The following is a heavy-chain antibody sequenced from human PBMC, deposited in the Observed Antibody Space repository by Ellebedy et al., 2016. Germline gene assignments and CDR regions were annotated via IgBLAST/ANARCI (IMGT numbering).Heavy chain of an antibody. D-gene: IGHD3-3*01. V-gene: IGHV3-23*01. CDR3: YYGHYSGY. Sequence: GRSLRLSXVASGFSFRTFFMSWVRQAPGGGLEWFSTISGDGDTTFSADSVRGRFTISRDNSRNTVYLHMDSLRAADTAVYYCYYGHYSGYWGQGTLVTVSS. CDR1: GFSFRTFF. CDR2: ISGDGDTT. J-gene: IGHJ4*02.